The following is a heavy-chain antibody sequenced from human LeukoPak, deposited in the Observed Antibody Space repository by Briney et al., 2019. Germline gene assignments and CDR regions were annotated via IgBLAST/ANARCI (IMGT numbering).Heavy chain of an antibody. J-gene: IGHJ3*02. CDR3: ARDQGYYYDSSGFDI. CDR2: IKQDGSEK. CDR1: GFTFSSYW. V-gene: IGHV3-7*01. D-gene: IGHD3-22*01. Sequence: SGGSLGLSCAASGFTFSSYWMSWVRQAPGKGLEWVANIKQDGSEKYYVDSVKGRFTISRDNAKNSLYLQMNSLRAEDTAVYYCARDQGYYYDSSGFDIWGQGTMVTVSS.